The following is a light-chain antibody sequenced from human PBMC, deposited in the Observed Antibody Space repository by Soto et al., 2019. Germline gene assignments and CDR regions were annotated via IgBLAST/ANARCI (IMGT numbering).Light chain of an antibody. CDR3: QQYNSWPPSYT. CDR2: GAS. CDR1: QSVSSR. J-gene: IGKJ2*01. V-gene: IGKV3-15*01. Sequence: EIVMTQSPATLSVSPGERVTLSCRASQSVSSRLAWYQQKPGQSPRLLIYGASTRATGIPARFSGSGSGTEFTLTISSLQSEDFGVYYCQQYNSWPPSYTFGQGTKLEIK.